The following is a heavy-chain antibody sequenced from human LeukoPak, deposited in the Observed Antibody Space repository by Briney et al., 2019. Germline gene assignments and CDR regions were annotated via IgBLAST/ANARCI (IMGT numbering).Heavy chain of an antibody. D-gene: IGHD6-19*01. CDR1: GFTFTNAW. Sequence: GGSLRLSCAASGFTFTNAWMSWVRQAPGKGLEWLSYISSSGSTIYYADSVKGRFTISRDNAKNSLYLQMNSLRAEDTAIYYCARDDSSGYYTIDFWGQGTLVTVSS. CDR2: ISSSGSTI. CDR3: ARDDSSGYYTIDF. V-gene: IGHV3-11*04. J-gene: IGHJ4*02.